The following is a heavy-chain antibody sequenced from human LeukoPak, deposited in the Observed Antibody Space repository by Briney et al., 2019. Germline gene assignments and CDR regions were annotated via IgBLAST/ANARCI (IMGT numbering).Heavy chain of an antibody. V-gene: IGHV4-4*07. CDR1: GGSISSYY. D-gene: IGHD5-18*01. CDR3: ARDTRGYSYGPRSYYYMDV. J-gene: IGHJ6*03. Sequence: KPSETLSLTCTVSGGSISSYYWSWIRQPAGKGLEWIGRIYTSGSTNYNPSLKSRVTMSVDTSKNQFSLKLSSVTAADTAVYYCARDTRGYSYGPRSYYYMDVWGKGTTVTIS. CDR2: IYTSGST.